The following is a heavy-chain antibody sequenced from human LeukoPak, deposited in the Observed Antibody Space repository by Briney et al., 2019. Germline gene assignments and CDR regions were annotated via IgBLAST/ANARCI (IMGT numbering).Heavy chain of an antibody. D-gene: IGHD2-15*01. V-gene: IGHV4-31*03. CDR1: GGSISSGGYY. J-gene: IGHJ5*02. Sequence: SQTLSLTCTVSGGSISSGGYYWSWIRQHPGKGLEWIGYIYYSGSTYYNPSLKSRVTISVDTSKNQFSLKLSSVTAADTAVYYCARDNQLGYCSGGSCYAHWFDPWGQGTLVTVSS. CDR3: ARDNQLGYCSGGSCYAHWFDP. CDR2: IYYSGST.